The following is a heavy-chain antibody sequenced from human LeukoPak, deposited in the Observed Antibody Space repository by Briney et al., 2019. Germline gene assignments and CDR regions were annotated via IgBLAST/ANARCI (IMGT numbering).Heavy chain of an antibody. J-gene: IGHJ4*02. V-gene: IGHV3-48*04. CDR3: AREGLLWFGELSYYFDY. CDR2: ISSSGSTI. Sequence: GGSLRLSCAASGFTFSSYGMHWVRQAPGKGLEWVSYISSSGSTIYYADPVKGRFTISRDNAKNSLYLQMNSLRAEDTAVYYCAREGLLWFGELSYYFDYWGQGTLVTVSS. D-gene: IGHD3-10*01. CDR1: GFTFSSYG.